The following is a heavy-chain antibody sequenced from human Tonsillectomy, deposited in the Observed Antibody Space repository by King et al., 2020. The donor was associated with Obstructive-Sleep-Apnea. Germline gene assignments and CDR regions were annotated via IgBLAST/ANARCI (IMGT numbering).Heavy chain of an antibody. J-gene: IGHJ4*02. CDR3: TTEVYGSGWPRLDY. CDR2: IKSKTDGGTT. CDR1: GFTFSNAW. V-gene: IGHV3-15*01. Sequence: VQLVESGGGLVKPGGSLRLSCAASGFTFSNAWMSWVRQAPGKGLEWVGRIKSKTDGGTTDYAAPVKGRFTISRDDSKNTLYLQMNSLKTEDTAVYYCTTEVYGSGWPRLDYWGQGTLVTVSS. D-gene: IGHD6-19*01.